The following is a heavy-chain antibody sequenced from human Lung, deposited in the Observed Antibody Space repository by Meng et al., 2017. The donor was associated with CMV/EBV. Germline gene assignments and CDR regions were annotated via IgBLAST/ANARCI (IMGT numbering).Heavy chain of an antibody. CDR2: IDSDGRDI. V-gene: IGHV3-74*03. CDR3: ARGLAESFGWEMGQ. J-gene: IGHJ4*02. Sequence: EVQLVAAGGGFVQPGGSLGLSCAVSGFTLGRYWMHWVSQAPGKVLEWVSRIDSDGRDITYADSVRGRFIISRDDAKNTLFLQMNSLRLEDTAVYYCARGLAESFGWEMGQWGQGHRVTVYS. D-gene: IGHD1-26*01. CDR1: GFTLGRYW.